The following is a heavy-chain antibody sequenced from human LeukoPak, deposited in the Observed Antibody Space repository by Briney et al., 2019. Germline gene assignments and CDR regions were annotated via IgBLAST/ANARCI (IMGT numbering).Heavy chain of an antibody. J-gene: IGHJ4*02. CDR1: GGSFSGYY. CDR3: ARLVYDYVWGSYAFDY. Sequence: SETLSLTCAVYGGSFSGYYWSWIRQPPGKGLEWIGSIYYSGSTYYNPSLKSRVTISVDTSKNQFSLKLSSVTAADTAVYYCARLVYDYVWGSYAFDYWGQGTLVTVSS. D-gene: IGHD3-16*01. CDR2: IYYSGST. V-gene: IGHV4-34*01.